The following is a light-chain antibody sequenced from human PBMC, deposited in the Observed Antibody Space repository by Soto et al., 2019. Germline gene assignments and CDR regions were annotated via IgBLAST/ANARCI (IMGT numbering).Light chain of an antibody. Sequence: ALTQPRSVSGSPGQSVTISCTGTSSDVGGYNYVSWFQQHPGKAPKLMIYAVTERPSEVPDRFSGSKSGNTASLTISGLQAEDEADYYCCSYAGTFTYVFGTGTKVTV. J-gene: IGLJ1*01. CDR3: CSYAGTFTYV. CDR1: SSDVGGYNY. CDR2: AVT. V-gene: IGLV2-11*01.